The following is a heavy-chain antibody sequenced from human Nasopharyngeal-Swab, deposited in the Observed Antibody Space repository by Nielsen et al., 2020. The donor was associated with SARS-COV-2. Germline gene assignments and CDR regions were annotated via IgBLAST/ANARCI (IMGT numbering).Heavy chain of an antibody. CDR3: ARATISDAFEI. V-gene: IGHV3-30-3*01. D-gene: IGHD3-3*01. CDR2: ISYDGSNK. Sequence: GESLKISCAASGFTFSSYAMHWVRQAPGKGLEWVAVISYDGSNKYYADSVKGRFTISRDNSKNTLYLQMNSLRAEDTAVYYCARATISDAFEIWGQGTMVTVSS. CDR1: GFTFSSYA. J-gene: IGHJ3*02.